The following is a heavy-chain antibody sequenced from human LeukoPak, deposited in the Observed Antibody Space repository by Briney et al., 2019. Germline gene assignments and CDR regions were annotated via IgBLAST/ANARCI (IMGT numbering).Heavy chain of an antibody. Sequence: GRSLRLSCAPSAFTFTIYAMSWVRQAPRNGLEWVSAISGSGGSTYYAGSVKGRFTISGDNSKNTLYLQMNSLRAEDTAVYYCAKAGITMIVVVSYYFDYWGQGTLVTVSS. D-gene: IGHD3-22*01. CDR1: AFTFTIYA. J-gene: IGHJ4*02. V-gene: IGHV3-23*01. CDR2: ISGSGGST. CDR3: AKAGITMIVVVSYYFDY.